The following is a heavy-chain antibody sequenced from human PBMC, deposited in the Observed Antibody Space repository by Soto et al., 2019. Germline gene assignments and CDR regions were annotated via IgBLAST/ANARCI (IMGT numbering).Heavy chain of an antibody. CDR1: GGSISSGDYY. CDR3: ARAAPYYYDSSGGFDY. D-gene: IGHD3-22*01. Sequence: QVQLQESGPGLVKPSQTLSLTCTVSGGSISSGDYYWSWIRQPPGKGLEWIGYIYYSGSTYYNPSPKSRVTISVDTSKNQFSLKLSSVTAADTAVYYCARAAPYYYDSSGGFDYWGQGTLVTVSS. V-gene: IGHV4-30-4*01. CDR2: IYYSGST. J-gene: IGHJ4*02.